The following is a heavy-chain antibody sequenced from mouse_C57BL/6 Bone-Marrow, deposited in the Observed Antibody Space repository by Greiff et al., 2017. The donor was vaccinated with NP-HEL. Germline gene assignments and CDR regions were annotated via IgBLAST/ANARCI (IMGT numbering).Heavy chain of an antibody. V-gene: IGHV14-2*01. J-gene: IGHJ2*01. Sequence: DVKLVESGAELVKPGASVKLSCTASGFNIKDYYMHWVKQRTEQGLEWIGRIDPEDGETKYAPKFQGKATITADTSSNTAYLQLSSLTSEDTAVYYCARLSTTVVASNYFDYWGQGTTLTVSS. CDR2: IDPEDGET. CDR1: GFNIKDYY. D-gene: IGHD1-1*01. CDR3: ARLSTTVVASNYFDY.